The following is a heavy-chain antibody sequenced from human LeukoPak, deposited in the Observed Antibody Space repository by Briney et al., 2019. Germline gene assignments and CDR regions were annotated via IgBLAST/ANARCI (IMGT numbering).Heavy chain of an antibody. J-gene: IGHJ4*02. V-gene: IGHV4-59*08. CDR3: AGLVVTAMYFDY. Sequence: SETLSLTCTVSGGSISSYYWSWIRQPPGKGLEWIGYIYYSGSTNYNPPLKSRVTISVDTSKNQFSLKLSSVTAADTAVYYCAGLVVTAMYFDYWGQGTLVTVSS. CDR1: GGSISSYY. CDR2: IYYSGST. D-gene: IGHD2-21*02.